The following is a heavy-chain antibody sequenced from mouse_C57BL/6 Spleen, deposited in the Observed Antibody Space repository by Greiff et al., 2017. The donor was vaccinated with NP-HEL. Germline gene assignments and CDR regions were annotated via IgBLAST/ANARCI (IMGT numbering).Heavy chain of an antibody. D-gene: IGHD2-5*01. CDR3: ARPYYSNYVWYFDV. V-gene: IGHV1-50*01. CDR2: IDPSDSYT. J-gene: IGHJ1*03. CDR1: GYTFTSYW. Sequence: QVHVKQPGAELVKPGASVKLSCKASGYTFTSYWMQWVKQRPGQGLEWIGEIDPSDSYTNYNQKFKGKATLTVDTSSSTAYMQLSSLTSEDSAVYYCARPYYSNYVWYFDVWGTGTTVTVSS.